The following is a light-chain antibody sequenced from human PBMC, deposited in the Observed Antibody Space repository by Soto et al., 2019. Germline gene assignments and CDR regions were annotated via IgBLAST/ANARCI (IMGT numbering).Light chain of an antibody. CDR1: NIGSKS. CDR3: QVWDSSSDHPVV. Sequence: LTQPPSVSVAPGKTARITCGGNNIGSKSVHWYQQKPGQAPVLVIYYDSDRPSGIPERFSGSNSGNTATLTISRVEAGDEADYYCQVWDSSSDHPVVFGGGTKVTVL. J-gene: IGLJ2*01. V-gene: IGLV3-21*04. CDR2: YDS.